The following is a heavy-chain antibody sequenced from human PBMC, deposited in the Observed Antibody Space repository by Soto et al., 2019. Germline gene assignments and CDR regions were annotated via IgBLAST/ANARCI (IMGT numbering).Heavy chain of an antibody. Sequence: QVQLVQSGAEVKKPGSSVTVSCRASGGTFSNYAINWVRQAPGQGLKWMAGIIPLFGTTNYAQKFQGRVTITADESTSTTYMELLSRRSECMAVFYCATSPYSYDTSGYLDYWGQGTLVTVSS. J-gene: IGHJ4*02. CDR1: GGTFSNYA. CDR3: ATSPYSYDTSGYLDY. V-gene: IGHV1-69*12. D-gene: IGHD3-22*01. CDR2: IIPLFGTT.